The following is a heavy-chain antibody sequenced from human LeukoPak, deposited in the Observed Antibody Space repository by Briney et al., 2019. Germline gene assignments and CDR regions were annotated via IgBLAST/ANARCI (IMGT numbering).Heavy chain of an antibody. J-gene: IGHJ4*02. V-gene: IGHV4-59*05. Sequence: SETLSLTCTVSGDSISSFYWSWIRQPAGKGLEWIGTIYYSGSTYYNPSLKSRVTISINTSKNQFSLKLTSVTAADTAVYYCARRRIAVAGIDYWGQGALVTVSS. D-gene: IGHD6-19*01. CDR2: IYYSGST. CDR3: ARRRIAVAGIDY. CDR1: GDSISSFY.